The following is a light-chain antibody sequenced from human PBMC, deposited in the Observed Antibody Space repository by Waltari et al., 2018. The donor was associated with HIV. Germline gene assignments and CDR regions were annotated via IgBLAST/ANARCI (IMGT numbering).Light chain of an antibody. CDR3: MQALQTPT. CDR1: QSLLPRNGYNY. Sequence: DIVMTQSPLAVPVTAGAPAYISCRSSQSLLPRNGYNYLHWYLQKPGQSPQLLFYLGSNRASVVPDRFGGSGSGTYFTLKISRVEADDVGVYCCMQALQTPTFGGGTKVEIK. V-gene: IGKV2-28*01. J-gene: IGKJ4*01. CDR2: LGS.